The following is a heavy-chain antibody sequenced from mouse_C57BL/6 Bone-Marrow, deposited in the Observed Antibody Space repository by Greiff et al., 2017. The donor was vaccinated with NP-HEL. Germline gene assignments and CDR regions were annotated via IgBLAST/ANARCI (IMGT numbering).Heavy chain of an antibody. CDR1: GYTFTNYW. Sequence: VKLMESGAELVRPGTSVKMSCKASGYTFTNYWIGWAKQRPGHGLEWIGDIYPGGGYTNYNEKFKGKATLTADKSSSTAYMQFSSLTSEDSAIYYCARYYYEGRSYAMDYWGQGTSVTVSS. V-gene: IGHV1-63*01. D-gene: IGHD1-1*01. CDR2: IYPGGGYT. J-gene: IGHJ4*01. CDR3: ARYYYEGRSYAMDY.